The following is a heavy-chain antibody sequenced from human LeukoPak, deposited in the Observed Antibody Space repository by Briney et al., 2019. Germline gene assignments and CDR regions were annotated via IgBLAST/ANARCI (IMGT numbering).Heavy chain of an antibody. CDR1: GLTFSTYW. J-gene: IGHJ4*02. V-gene: IGHV3-23*01. D-gene: IGHD3-10*01. CDR2: ISGSGGST. Sequence: GGSLRLSCAASGLTFSTYWMTWVRQAPGKGLEWVSAISGSGGSTYYADSVKGRFTISRDNSKNTLYLQMNSLRAEDTAVYYCAKASMVRGVIGLYFDYWGQGTLVTVSS. CDR3: AKASMVRGVIGLYFDY.